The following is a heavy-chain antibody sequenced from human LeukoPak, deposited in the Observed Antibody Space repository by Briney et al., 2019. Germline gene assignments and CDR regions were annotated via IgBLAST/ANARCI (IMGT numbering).Heavy chain of an antibody. CDR3: TKNSARTTVSTGLSY. Sequence: GGSLRLSCAASGFTFNNYAMTWVRQAPGKGLEWVSGIGGCGASTYYADSVKGRFTISRDNSRSTLYLQMDSLRADDTAVYYCTKNSARTTVSTGLSYWGPGTLVTVSS. D-gene: IGHD4-17*01. J-gene: IGHJ4*02. CDR2: IGGCGAST. CDR1: GFTFNNYA. V-gene: IGHV3-23*01.